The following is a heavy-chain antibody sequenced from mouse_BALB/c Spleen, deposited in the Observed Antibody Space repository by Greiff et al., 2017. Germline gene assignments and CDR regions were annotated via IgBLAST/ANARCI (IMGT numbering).Heavy chain of an antibody. V-gene: IGHV5-6-3*01. CDR2: INSNGGST. J-gene: IGHJ2*01. CDR3: ARGDYDY. CDR1: GFTFSRYG. Sequence: LVESGGGLVQPGGSLKLSCAASGFTFSRYGMSWVRQTPDKRLELVATINSNGGSTYYPDSVKGRFTISRDNAKNTLYLQMSSLKSEDTAMYYCARGDYDYWGQGTTLTVSS. D-gene: IGHD2-4*01.